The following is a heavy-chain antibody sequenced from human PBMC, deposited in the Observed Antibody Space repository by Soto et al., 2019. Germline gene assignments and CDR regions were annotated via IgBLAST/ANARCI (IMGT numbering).Heavy chain of an antibody. CDR2: ISYDGSNK. CDR1: GFSFSSYA. D-gene: IGHD1-7*01. CDR3: ARDKLELLILSSWVS. V-gene: IGHV3-30-3*01. Sequence: GRSMRLSCAVSGFSFSSYAMHWVRQAPGKGLEWVAVISYDGSNKCYADSVKGRFTISRDNSKNTLYLQMNSLRAEDTAVYYCARDKLELLILSSWVSWGQGTLVTVSS. J-gene: IGHJ5*02.